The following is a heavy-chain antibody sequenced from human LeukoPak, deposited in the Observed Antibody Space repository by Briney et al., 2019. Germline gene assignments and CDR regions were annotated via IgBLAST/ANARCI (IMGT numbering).Heavy chain of an antibody. Sequence: ASVKVSCKASGYTFIGYYMHWVRQAPGQRLEWMGRINPKSGGTKYAQKFQGRVTMTRDTSTSTAYLEVTRLKSDDTAVYYCARDPPGSGFGRAYFDYWGQGTLVTVSS. CDR1: GYTFIGYY. J-gene: IGHJ4*02. CDR2: INPKSGGT. CDR3: ARDPPGSGFGRAYFDY. V-gene: IGHV1-2*06. D-gene: IGHD3-22*01.